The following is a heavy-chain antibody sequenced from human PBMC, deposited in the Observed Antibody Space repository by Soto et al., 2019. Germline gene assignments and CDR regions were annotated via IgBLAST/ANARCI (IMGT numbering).Heavy chain of an antibody. CDR1: GGSISSYY. CDR3: ARGYGSGLYWYFDY. V-gene: IGHV4-59*01. Sequence: QVQLQESGPGLVKPSETLSLTCPVSGGSISSYYWSWIRQPPGKGLEWIGYIYYSGSTNYNPSLKSRVTISVATSKNQFSLKLSSVTAADTAVYYCARGYGSGLYWYFDYWGQGTLVTVSS. J-gene: IGHJ4*02. CDR2: IYYSGST. D-gene: IGHD3-10*01.